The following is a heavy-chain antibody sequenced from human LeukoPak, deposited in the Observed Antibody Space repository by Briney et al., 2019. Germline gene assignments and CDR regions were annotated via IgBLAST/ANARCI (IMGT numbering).Heavy chain of an antibody. CDR3: ASTGRYCSGGSCYNYYYGMDV. Sequence: GGSLRLYCAASGFTFSDYYMSWIRQAPGKGLEWVSYISSSGSTIYYADSVKGRFTISRDNAKNSLYLQMNSLRAEDTAVYYCASTGRYCSGGSCYNYYYGMDVWGKGPRSPSPQ. CDR1: GFTFSDYY. D-gene: IGHD2-15*01. V-gene: IGHV3-11*01. CDR2: ISSSGSTI. J-gene: IGHJ6*01.